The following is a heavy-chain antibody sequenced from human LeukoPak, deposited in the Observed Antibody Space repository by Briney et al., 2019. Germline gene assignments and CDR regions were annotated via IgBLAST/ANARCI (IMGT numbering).Heavy chain of an antibody. J-gene: IGHJ4*02. CDR2: IFSGGTI. CDR3: AKDSGYYDSSGYLALDY. CDR1: GFTVSSNF. V-gene: IGHV3-66*02. D-gene: IGHD3-22*01. Sequence: GGSLRLSCAASGFTVSSNFMSWVRQAPGKGLEWVSVIFSGGTIYYADSVKGRFTISRDNSKNTLYLQMNSLRAEDTAVYYCAKDSGYYDSSGYLALDYWGQGTLVTVSS.